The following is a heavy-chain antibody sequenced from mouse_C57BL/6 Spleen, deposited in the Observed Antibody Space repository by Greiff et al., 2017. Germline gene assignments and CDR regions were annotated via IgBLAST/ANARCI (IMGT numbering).Heavy chain of an antibody. CDR1: GYSITSGYY. V-gene: IGHV3-6*01. J-gene: IGHJ2*01. Sequence: EVQLQESGPGLVKPSQSLSLTCSVTGYSITSGYYWNWLRQFPGNKLEWMGYISYDGSNNYNPSLKNRISITRDTSKNQFFLKLNSVTTEDTATYYCARENYGSPLGYWGQGTTLTVSS. CDR3: ARENYGSPLGY. D-gene: IGHD1-1*01. CDR2: ISYDGSN.